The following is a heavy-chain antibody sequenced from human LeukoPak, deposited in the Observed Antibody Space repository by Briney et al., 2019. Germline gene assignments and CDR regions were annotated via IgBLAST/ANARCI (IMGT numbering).Heavy chain of an antibody. Sequence: GGSLRLSCAASGFTFSSYWMHWVRQAPGKGLVWVSRINSDGSSTSYADSVKGRFTISRDNAKNTLYLQMNSLRAEDTAVYYCARTLDPYYDILTGYYTPHYYMDVWGKGTTVTVSS. J-gene: IGHJ6*03. CDR3: ARTLDPYYDILTGYYTPHYYMDV. V-gene: IGHV3-74*01. D-gene: IGHD3-9*01. CDR2: INSDGSST. CDR1: GFTFSSYW.